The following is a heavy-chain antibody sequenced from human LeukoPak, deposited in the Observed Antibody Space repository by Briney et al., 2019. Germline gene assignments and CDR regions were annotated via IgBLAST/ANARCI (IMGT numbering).Heavy chain of an antibody. CDR2: IHDDGST. CDR1: GGSVDSNY. J-gene: IGHJ4*02. D-gene: IGHD3-10*01. CDR3: ARSYYYGSGNVVFDH. V-gene: IGHV4-59*02. Sequence: SETLSLTCTVSGGSVDSNYWSWIRQPPGKGLEWIGYIHDDGSTNFNPSLQSRVIISVDTSKSQFSLRLSSVTAADTAVYYCARSYYYGSGNVVFDHWGQGSLVTVSS.